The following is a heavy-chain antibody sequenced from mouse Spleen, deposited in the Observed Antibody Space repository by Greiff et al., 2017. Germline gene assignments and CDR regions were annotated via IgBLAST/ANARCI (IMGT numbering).Heavy chain of an antibody. CDR2: ISDGGSYT. D-gene: IGHD2-4*01. Sequence: EVMLVESGGGLVKPGGSLKLSCAASGFTFSDYYMYWVRQTPEKRLEWVATISDGGSYTYYPDSVKGRFTISRDNAKNNLYLQMSSLKSEDTAMYYCARAGYDYAWFAYWGQGTLVTVSA. CDR1: GFTFSDYY. CDR3: ARAGYDYAWFAY. V-gene: IGHV5-4*02. J-gene: IGHJ3*01.